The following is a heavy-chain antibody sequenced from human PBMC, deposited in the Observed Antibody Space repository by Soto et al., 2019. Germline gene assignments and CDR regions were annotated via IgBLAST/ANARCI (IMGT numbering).Heavy chain of an antibody. J-gene: IGHJ4*02. Sequence: GGSLRLSCAASGFTFSNYWMTWVRQAPGKGLEWVATIHQDGSEKYYVDSVKGRFTISRDNAKNSLYVQVNSLRVEDTAVYYCANPRRLYSSSSGFDYWGQGTLVTVSS. D-gene: IGHD6-6*01. CDR1: GFTFSNYW. CDR3: ANPRRLYSSSSGFDY. V-gene: IGHV3-7*01. CDR2: IHQDGSEK.